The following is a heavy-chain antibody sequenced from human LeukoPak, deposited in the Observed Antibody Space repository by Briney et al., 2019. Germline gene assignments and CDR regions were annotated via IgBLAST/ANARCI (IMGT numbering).Heavy chain of an antibody. D-gene: IGHD2-21*02. CDR1: GFTFDDYA. J-gene: IGHJ4*02. CDR2: ISWNSGSI. Sequence: GGSLRLSCAASGFTFDDYAMHWVWQAPGKGLEWVSGISWNSGSIGYAESVKGRFTISRDNAKNSLYLQMNSLRAEDTALYYCAKAGDANSYYFDYWGQGTMVTVSS. CDR3: AKAGDANSYYFDY. V-gene: IGHV3-9*01.